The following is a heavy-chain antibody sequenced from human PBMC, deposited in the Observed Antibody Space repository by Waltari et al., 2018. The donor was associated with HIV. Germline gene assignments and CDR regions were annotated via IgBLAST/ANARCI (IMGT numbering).Heavy chain of an antibody. Sequence: QMQLVQSGPEVKKPGTSVKVSCKASGFTFTSSAMQWVRQARGQRLEWIGWIVVGSGNTNYAQKFQERVTITRDMSTSTAYMELSSLRSEDTAVYYCAADSALAVSSGDDYYGMDVWGQGTTVTVSS. D-gene: IGHD1-26*01. CDR2: IVVGSGNT. CDR1: GFTFTSSA. J-gene: IGHJ6*02. V-gene: IGHV1-58*02. CDR3: AADSALAVSSGDDYYGMDV.